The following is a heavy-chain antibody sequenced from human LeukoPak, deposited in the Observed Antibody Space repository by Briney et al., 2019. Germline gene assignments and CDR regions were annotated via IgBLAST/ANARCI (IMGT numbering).Heavy chain of an antibody. V-gene: IGHV4-59*01. J-gene: IGHJ1*01. CDR1: GGSINDYY. CDR3: ARGYYDSGTYSGYFQH. D-gene: IGHD3-10*01. Sequence: SETLSLTCIDPGGSINDYYWYWIRQPPGKGLEWIGYIYYSGSTNYNPSLQSRVTISVDTSKTRFSLRLSSVTAADTAVYYCARGYYDSGTYSGYFQHWARGTLVTVSS. CDR2: IYYSGST.